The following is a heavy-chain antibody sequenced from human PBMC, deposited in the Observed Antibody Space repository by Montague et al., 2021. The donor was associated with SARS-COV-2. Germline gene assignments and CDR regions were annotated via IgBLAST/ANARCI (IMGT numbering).Heavy chain of an antibody. CDR1: GFTFKSYS. CDR3: ARGRTGTTFYYYYYYGMDV. J-gene: IGHJ6*02. D-gene: IGHD1-7*01. CDR2: ISYDGTNK. V-gene: IGHV3-30*09. Sequence: SLRLSCAASGFTFKSYSIHWVRQAPGKGLEWVAVISYDGTNKYYADSVKGRFAISRDNSENMVYLQMNSLRAEDTAVYYCARGRTGTTFYYYYYYGMDVWGQGTTVTVSS.